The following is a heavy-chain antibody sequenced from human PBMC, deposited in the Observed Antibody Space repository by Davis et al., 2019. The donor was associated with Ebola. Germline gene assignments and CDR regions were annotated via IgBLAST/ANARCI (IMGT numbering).Heavy chain of an antibody. CDR3: AREGAMEGGDGMDV. V-gene: IGHV3-7*03. J-gene: IGHJ6*02. Sequence: GRSLRPSFAASAFPFSSYWTRSVCPAPGKGLEWVANIKQDGSERYYVDSVKGRFTISRDNAKNSLYLQLNSLRAEDTAVYYCAREGAMEGGDGMDVWGQGTTVIVSS. CDR1: AFPFSSYW. D-gene: IGHD5-18*01. CDR2: IKQDGSER.